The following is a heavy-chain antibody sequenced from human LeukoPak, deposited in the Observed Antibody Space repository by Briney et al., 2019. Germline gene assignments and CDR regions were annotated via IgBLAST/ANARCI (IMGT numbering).Heavy chain of an antibody. J-gene: IGHJ6*02. D-gene: IGHD3-3*01. CDR1: GGSISSSSYY. Sequence: SETLSLTCTVSGGSISSSSYYWGWIRQPPGKGLEWIGSIYYSGSTYYNPSLKSRVTISVDTSKNQFSLKLSSVTAADTAVYYCATNKFGVVIDGMDVWGQGTTVTVSS. CDR2: IYYSGST. CDR3: ATNKFGVVIDGMDV. V-gene: IGHV4-39*01.